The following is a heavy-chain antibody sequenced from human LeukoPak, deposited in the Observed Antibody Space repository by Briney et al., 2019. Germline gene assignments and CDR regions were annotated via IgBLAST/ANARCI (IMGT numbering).Heavy chain of an antibody. D-gene: IGHD2-2*02. CDR2: INPNSGGT. J-gene: IGHJ6*02. Sequence: ASVKVSCKASGYTFTGYYMHWVRQAPGQGLEWMGWINPNSGGTNYAQKFQGRVTMTRDTSISTAYMELSRLRSDDTAVYYCARGIRYCSSTSCYTNYYYGMDVWGQGTTVIVSS. V-gene: IGHV1-2*02. CDR1: GYTFTGYY. CDR3: ARGIRYCSSTSCYTNYYYGMDV.